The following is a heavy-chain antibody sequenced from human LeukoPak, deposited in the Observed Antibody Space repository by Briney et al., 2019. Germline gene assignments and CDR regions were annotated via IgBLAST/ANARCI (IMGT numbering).Heavy chain of an antibody. CDR2: ISGSGGST. CDR1: GFTFSSYA. CDR3: AKDSSISGSSGYY. D-gene: IGHD3-22*01. J-gene: IGHJ4*02. V-gene: IGHV3-23*01. Sequence: SGGSLRLSCAASGFTFSSYAMSWVRQAPGKGLEWVSAISGSGGSTYYADSVKGRFTISRDNSKNTLYLQMNSLRAEDTAVYYCAKDSSISGSSGYYWGQGTLVTVSS.